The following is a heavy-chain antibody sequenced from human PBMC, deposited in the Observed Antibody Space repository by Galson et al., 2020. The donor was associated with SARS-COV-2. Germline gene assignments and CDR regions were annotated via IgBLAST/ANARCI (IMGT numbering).Heavy chain of an antibody. J-gene: IGHJ3*02. CDR1: GYSFTSYW. Sequence: HGESLKISCKGSGYSFTSYWLGWVRQMPGKGLEWMGIIYPGDSDTRYSPSFQGQVPISADKSISTAYLQWSSLKVSDAALYYCAGHPVFVWSGYDNDGFDIWGQGTMVTVSS. CDR2: IYPGDSDT. V-gene: IGHV5-51*01. D-gene: IGHD3-3*01. CDR3: AGHPVFVWSGYDNDGFDI.